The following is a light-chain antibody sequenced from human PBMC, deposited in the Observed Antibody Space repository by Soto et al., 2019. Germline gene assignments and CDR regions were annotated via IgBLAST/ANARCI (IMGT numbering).Light chain of an antibody. V-gene: IGLV2-14*01. CDR1: SSDVGGYNY. CDR2: EVS. J-gene: IGLJ2*01. Sequence: QSALTQPASVSGSPGQSITISCTGTSSDVGGYNYVSWCQQHPGKAPKLMIYEVSNRPSGVSNRFSGSKSGNTASLTISGLQAEDEGDYYCSSYTSSSTPVVFGGGTKLTVL. CDR3: SSYTSSSTPVV.